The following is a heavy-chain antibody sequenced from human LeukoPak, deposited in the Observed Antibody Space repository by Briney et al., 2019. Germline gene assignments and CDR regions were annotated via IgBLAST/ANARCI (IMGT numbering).Heavy chain of an antibody. CDR3: ARAPVATPSEFDY. CDR2: ISYSGNT. D-gene: IGHD5-12*01. V-gene: IGHV4-31*03. CDR1: GDSISSGGYY. J-gene: IGHJ4*02. Sequence: SETLSLTCTVSGDSISSGGYYWSWIRQHPGKGLEWFGYISYSGNTYYNPSLKSRAAISVDTPKNQFSLKLSSTTAADTAVYYCARAPVATPSEFDYWGQGTLVTVSS.